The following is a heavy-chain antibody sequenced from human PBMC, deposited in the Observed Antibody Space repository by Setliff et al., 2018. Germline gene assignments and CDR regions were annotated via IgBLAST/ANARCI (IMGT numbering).Heavy chain of an antibody. D-gene: IGHD3-22*01. V-gene: IGHV4-59*01. CDR2: TYCSGSX. CDR3: ARAREGGYDSSGYYYGMDAFDI. Sequence: SETLSLTCTVSGGSISSYYWSWIRQPPGKGLECIGYTYCSGSXXXXPSLKSRVTISXDTSKNQFSLKLSSVTAADTAVYYCARAREGGYDSSGYYYGMDAFDIWGQGTMVTVSS. J-gene: IGHJ3*02. CDR1: GGSISSYY.